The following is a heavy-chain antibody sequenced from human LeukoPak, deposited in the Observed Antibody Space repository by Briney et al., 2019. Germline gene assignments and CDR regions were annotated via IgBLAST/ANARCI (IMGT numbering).Heavy chain of an antibody. V-gene: IGHV3-7*01. CDR2: IKQDGSEK. CDR3: ARVSGSGSFLQFYFDY. D-gene: IGHD3-10*01. CDR1: GFTFSSYW. J-gene: IGHJ4*02. Sequence: GGSLRLSCAASGFTFSSYWMSWVRQAPGKGLEWVANIKQDGSEKYYVDSVKGRFTISRDNAKNSLYLQMNSLRAEDTAVYYCARVSGSGSFLQFYFDYWGWGTLVTVSS.